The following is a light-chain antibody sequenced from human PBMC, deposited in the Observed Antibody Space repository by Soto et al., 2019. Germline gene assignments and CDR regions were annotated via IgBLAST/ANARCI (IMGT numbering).Light chain of an antibody. V-gene: IGLV2-23*01. CDR3: SSYADSHTWV. CDR1: STDVGTYNL. Sequence: QSALTQPASVSGSPGQSITISCTGTSTDVGTYNLVSWYQQHPGKAPKLLIYEDRKRPSGVSNRFSGSKSGNTASLTISGLQAEDEADYYCSSYADSHTWVFGGGTKVTV. J-gene: IGLJ3*02. CDR2: EDR.